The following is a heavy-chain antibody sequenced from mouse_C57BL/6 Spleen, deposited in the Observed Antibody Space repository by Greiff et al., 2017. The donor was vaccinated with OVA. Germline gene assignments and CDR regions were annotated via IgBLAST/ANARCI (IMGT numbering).Heavy chain of an antibody. CDR3: AREKEGFGYYFDY. V-gene: IGHV5-16*01. Sequence: EVQVVESEGGLVQPGSSMKLSCTASGFTFSDYYMAWVRQVPEKGLEWVANINYDGSSTYYLDSLKSRFIISRDNAKNILYLQMSSLKSEDTATYYCAREKEGFGYYFDYWGQGTTLTVSS. CDR2: INYDGSST. J-gene: IGHJ2*01. CDR1: GFTFSDYY.